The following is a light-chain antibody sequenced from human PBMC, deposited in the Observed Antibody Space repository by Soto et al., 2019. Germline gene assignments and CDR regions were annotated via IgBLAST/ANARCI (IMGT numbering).Light chain of an antibody. CDR1: TSDVGGYNY. J-gene: IGLJ1*01. V-gene: IGLV2-14*01. CDR2: EVT. CDR3: SSYTAFTTYV. Sequence: QSALTQPASVSGSPGQSITIFCTGTTSDVGGYNYVSWYQLHPGKAPKLMIFEVTDRPSGVSHRFSGSKSGNTASLTISGLQAEDEADYYCSSYTAFTTYVFGSGTKVTVL.